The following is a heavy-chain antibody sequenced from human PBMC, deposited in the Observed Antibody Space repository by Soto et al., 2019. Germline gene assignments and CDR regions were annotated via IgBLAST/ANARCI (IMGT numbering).Heavy chain of an antibody. Sequence: SETLSLTCAFYCGSFSGYCWSWIRQPPGKGLEWIGEINHSGSTNYSPSLKSRVTISVDTSKNQSSLKLSSVTAADTAVYYCARGTAPAAAAYDYWGQGTLVTVSS. J-gene: IGHJ4*02. CDR2: INHSGST. V-gene: IGHV4-34*01. CDR1: CGSFSGYC. CDR3: ARGTAPAAAAYDY. D-gene: IGHD6-13*01.